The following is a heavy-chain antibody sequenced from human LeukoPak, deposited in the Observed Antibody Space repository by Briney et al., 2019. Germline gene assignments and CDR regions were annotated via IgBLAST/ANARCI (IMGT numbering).Heavy chain of an antibody. CDR1: GYSISSGYY. V-gene: IGHV4-38-2*02. D-gene: IGHD6-19*01. Sequence: SSETLSLTCTVSGYSISSGYYWGWIRQPPGKGLEWIGSIYHSGSTYYNPSLKSRVTISVDTSKNQFSLKLSSVTAADTAVYSCARHDEGSGWYRSYIDLWGRGTLVLVSS. CDR2: IYHSGST. CDR3: ARHDEGSGWYRSYIDL. J-gene: IGHJ2*01.